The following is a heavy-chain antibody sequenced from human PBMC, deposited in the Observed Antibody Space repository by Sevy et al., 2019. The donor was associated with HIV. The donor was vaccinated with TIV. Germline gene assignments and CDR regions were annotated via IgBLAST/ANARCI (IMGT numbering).Heavy chain of an antibody. CDR3: ARPSSLYYYYAMDV. CDR1: GGSISNDSYY. Sequence: SETLSLTCIVSGGSISNDSYYWGWIRQPPGKGLEWIGSIYYTGSTYYNPSLKSRVTISSDTSKNQFSLRLSSVTAADTALYFCARPSSLYYYYAMDVWGQGTTVTVSS. D-gene: IGHD3-10*01. CDR2: IYYTGST. J-gene: IGHJ6*02. V-gene: IGHV4-39*01.